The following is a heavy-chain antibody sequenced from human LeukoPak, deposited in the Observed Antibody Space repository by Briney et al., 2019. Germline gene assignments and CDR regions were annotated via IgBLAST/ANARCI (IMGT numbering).Heavy chain of an antibody. D-gene: IGHD2-8*01. CDR2: IYTSGST. CDR3: ARGLYEWGYYYYGMDV. CDR1: GGSIRSYY. Sequence: SETLSLTCTVSGGSIRSYYWTWIRQPAGKALEWIGRIYTSGSTNYNPSLKSRVTISVDTSKNQFSLKLSSVTAADTAVYYCARGLYEWGYYYYGMDVWGQGTTVTVSS. V-gene: IGHV4-4*07. J-gene: IGHJ6*02.